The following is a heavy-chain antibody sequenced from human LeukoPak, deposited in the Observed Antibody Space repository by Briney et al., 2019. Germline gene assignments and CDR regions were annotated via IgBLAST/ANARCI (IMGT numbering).Heavy chain of an antibody. Sequence: GGSLRLSCAASGFTFSNYAMHWVRQAPGKGLEWVAVISYDGSNKYYADSVKGRFTISRDNSKNTLYLQMNSLRAEDTAVYYCARVGFKYYDSSGPGAFDIWGQGTMVTVSS. CDR2: ISYDGSNK. V-gene: IGHV3-30*04. D-gene: IGHD3-22*01. J-gene: IGHJ3*02. CDR1: GFTFSNYA. CDR3: ARVGFKYYDSSGPGAFDI.